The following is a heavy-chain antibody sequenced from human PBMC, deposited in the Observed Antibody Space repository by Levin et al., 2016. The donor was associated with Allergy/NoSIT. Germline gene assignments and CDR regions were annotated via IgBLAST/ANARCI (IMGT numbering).Heavy chain of an antibody. J-gene: IGHJ6*02. V-gene: IGHV3-11*06. Sequence: WIRQPPGKGLEWVAYISPRSTYTNFAASVKGRFTISRDNAKKSLFLEMNFLRPEDTAVYYCARDRERRVEDITRIPPESAAMDVWGQGTTVTVSS. D-gene: IGHD2-2*01. CDR2: ISPRSTYT. CDR3: ARDRERRVEDITRIPPESAAMDV.